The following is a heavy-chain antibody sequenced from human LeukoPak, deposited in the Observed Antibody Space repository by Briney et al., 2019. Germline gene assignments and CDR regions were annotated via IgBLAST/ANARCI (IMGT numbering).Heavy chain of an antibody. CDR1: GYTVSSNY. Sequence: GGSLRLSCAASGYTVSSNYMSWVRQAPGKGLEWVSVIYSGGSTYYADSVQGRFTISRDNSKNTLYLQMNSLRAEDTAVYYCARDRLYSSSSEDYWGQGILVTVSS. J-gene: IGHJ4*02. V-gene: IGHV3-53*01. CDR2: IYSGGST. CDR3: ARDRLYSSSSEDY. D-gene: IGHD6-6*01.